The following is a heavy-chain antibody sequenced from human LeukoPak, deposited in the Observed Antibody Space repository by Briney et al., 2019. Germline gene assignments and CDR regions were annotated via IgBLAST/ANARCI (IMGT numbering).Heavy chain of an antibody. Sequence: PSETLSLTCTASGGSISSYYWSWIRQPPGKGLDWIARITYSGSNKYNPSLKSRVTISVDTSKNQLSLKLSAVTAADTAVYYCAREPGFDSSGYLNWFDPWGQGTLVTVS. CDR3: AREPGFDSSGYLNWFDP. J-gene: IGHJ5*02. CDR2: ITYSGSN. D-gene: IGHD3-22*01. V-gene: IGHV4-59*01. CDR1: GGSISSYY.